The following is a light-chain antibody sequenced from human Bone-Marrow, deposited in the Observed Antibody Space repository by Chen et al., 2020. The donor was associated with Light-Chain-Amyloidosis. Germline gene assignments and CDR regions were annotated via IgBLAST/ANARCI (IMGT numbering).Light chain of an antibody. J-gene: IGLJ3*02. CDR1: NIGSTR. Sequence: SYVLTQPSSVSVAPGQTATLACGGNNIGSTRVHWYQQTPGQAPRLVVYDDSDRPSGIPERLSGSNSGTTATLTISRVEAGDEADYYCQVWDRSSDRPVFGGGTKLTVL. CDR3: QVWDRSSDRPV. CDR2: DDS. V-gene: IGLV3-21*02.